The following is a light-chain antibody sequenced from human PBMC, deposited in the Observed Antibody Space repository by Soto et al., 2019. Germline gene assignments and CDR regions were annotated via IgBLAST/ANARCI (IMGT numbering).Light chain of an antibody. J-gene: IGKJ1*01. V-gene: IGKV1-8*01. CDR1: QGISSY. CDR2: AAS. CDR3: QQYYSYQWT. Sequence: AIRMTQSPSSLSASTGDRVTITCGASQGISSYLAWYQQKPGKAPKLLIYAASTLQSGVPSRFSGSGSGTDFTLTISCLQSEDFATYYCQQYYSYQWTFGQGTKVDIK.